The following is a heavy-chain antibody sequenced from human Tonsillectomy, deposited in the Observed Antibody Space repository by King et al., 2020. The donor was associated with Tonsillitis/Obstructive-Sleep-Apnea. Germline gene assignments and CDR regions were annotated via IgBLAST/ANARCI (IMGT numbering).Heavy chain of an antibody. J-gene: IGHJ4*02. CDR1: GYTFTSYG. Sequence: VQLVESGAEVKKPGASVKVSCTASGYTFTSYGIFWVRQAPGHGLEWMGWISAYNGNTNYAQKIQDRFSLTTDTSTNTAYMELRSLRSDDTAVYYCARTAYDFIWGTYRNGDYWGQGTLVTVSS. V-gene: IGHV1-18*01. CDR2: ISAYNGNT. D-gene: IGHD3-16*02. CDR3: ARTAYDFIWGTYRNGDY.